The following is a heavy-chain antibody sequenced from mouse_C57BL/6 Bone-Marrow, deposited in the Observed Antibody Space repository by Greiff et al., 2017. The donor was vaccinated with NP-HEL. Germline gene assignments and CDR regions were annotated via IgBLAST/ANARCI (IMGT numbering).Heavy chain of an antibody. D-gene: IGHD2-4*01. CDR2: INSDGSST. V-gene: IGHV5-16*01. J-gene: IGHJ4*01. CDR1: GFTFSDYS. CDR3: AREGGLRRRTYAMDY. Sequence: DVKLVESEGGLVQPGSSMKLSCTASGFTFSDYSMAWVRQVPEKVLEWVAIINSDGSSTYYLDSLKSRFIISRDNAKNILYLQMSSLKSEDTATYYCAREGGLRRRTYAMDYWGQGTSVTVSS.